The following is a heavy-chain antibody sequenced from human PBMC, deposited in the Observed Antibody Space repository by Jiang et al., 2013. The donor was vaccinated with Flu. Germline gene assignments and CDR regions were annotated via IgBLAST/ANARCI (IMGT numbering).Heavy chain of an antibody. CDR2: IRNDGSNK. V-gene: IGHV3-30*02. J-gene: IGHJ3*02. D-gene: IGHD2-15*01. CDR1: GFAFSSYA. CDR3: AKDREEYCSGGSCYITFAFDI. Sequence: GGGVVQPGGSLRLSCAASGFAFSSYAMHWVRQAPGKGLEWVAFIRNDGSNKYYADSVRGRFTISRDNSKNTLYLQMNSLRAEDTAVYYCAKDREEYCSGGSCYITFAFDIWGQGTMVTVSS.